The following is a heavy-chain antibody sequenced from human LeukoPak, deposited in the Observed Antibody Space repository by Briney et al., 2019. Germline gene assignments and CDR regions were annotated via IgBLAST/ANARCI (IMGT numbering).Heavy chain of an antibody. CDR3: AREIEMATQFDY. CDR2: ISTTGST. D-gene: IGHD5-24*01. V-gene: IGHV4-4*07. J-gene: IGHJ4*02. CDR1: SGSITSHY. Sequence: SETLSLTCSVSSGSITSHYWSWVRQPAGKGLEWTGRISTTGSTNSNPSLKNRVTMSLDTSKNQVSLKLGSVTAADTAVYYCAREIEMATQFDYWGQGTLVTVSS.